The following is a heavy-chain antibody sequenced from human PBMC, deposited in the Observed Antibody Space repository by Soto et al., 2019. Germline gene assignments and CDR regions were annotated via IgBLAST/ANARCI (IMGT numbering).Heavy chain of an antibody. CDR3: ARGCTNLIDDSGIRSYNWNDSVFYGMDV. J-gene: IGHJ6*02. CDR2: ISSSSSTI. Sequence: GGSLRLSCAASGFTFSSYSMNWVRQAPGKGLEWVSYISSSSSTIYYADFVKGRFTISRDNAKNSLYLQMNSLIDEDRAGYYCARGCTNLIDDSGIRSYNWNDSVFYGMDVWGQGTTVTVSS. CDR1: GFTFSSYS. D-gene: IGHD1-20*01. V-gene: IGHV3-48*02.